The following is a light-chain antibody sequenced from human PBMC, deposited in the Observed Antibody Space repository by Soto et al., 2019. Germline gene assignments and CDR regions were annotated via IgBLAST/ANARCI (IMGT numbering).Light chain of an antibody. CDR2: GAS. V-gene: IGKV3-20*01. J-gene: IGKJ2*01. CDR3: HQYDNAPQT. Sequence: EIVLMQSPGTLSLSPGERATLSCRTSQTLRRTYIAWYQQKPGQAPRVLIYGASKRATGIPDRFSGSGSGTDFSLTISRLEPEDFAVYYCHQYDNAPQTYGQGTKVDIK. CDR1: QTLRRTY.